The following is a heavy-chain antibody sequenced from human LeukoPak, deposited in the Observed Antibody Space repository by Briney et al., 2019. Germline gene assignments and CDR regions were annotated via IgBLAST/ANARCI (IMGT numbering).Heavy chain of an antibody. Sequence: SQTPSLTRTVSGGSISIGGYYWSWIRQHPGKGLEWIGYIYYSGSTYYNPSLESRVTMSVDTSKNQFSLKLYSVTAADTAVYYCAREGDKRAAAAYWGQGTLVTVSS. V-gene: IGHV4-31*03. CDR1: GGSISIGGYY. D-gene: IGHD6-13*01. J-gene: IGHJ4*02. CDR3: AREGDKRAAAAY. CDR2: IYYSGST.